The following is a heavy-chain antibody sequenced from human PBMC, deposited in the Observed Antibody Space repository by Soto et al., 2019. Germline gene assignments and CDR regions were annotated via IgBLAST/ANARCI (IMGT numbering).Heavy chain of an antibody. V-gene: IGHV3-48*01. D-gene: IGHD3-16*01. Sequence: EPQLVESGGGLVQPGGSLRLSCAASGFTFSFYTMNWVRQTPGKGLEWLAYISRGGSSIYYADSVKGRFTVSRDNANNSLTLQLNSLRREDTAVYYCVREGGDLRVSGVFDYWGQGTLVTVSS. J-gene: IGHJ4*02. CDR3: VREGGDLRVSGVFDY. CDR2: ISRGGSSI. CDR1: GFTFSFYT.